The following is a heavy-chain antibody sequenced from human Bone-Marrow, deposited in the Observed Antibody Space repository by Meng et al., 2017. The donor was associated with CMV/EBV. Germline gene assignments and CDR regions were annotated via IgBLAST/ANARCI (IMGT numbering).Heavy chain of an antibody. CDR2: IYYNGGT. Sequence: SETLSLTCTVSGGSVSSGSYYWSWIRQPPGKGLEWIGYIYYNGGTNHNPSLKSRVAMSIDTSKNQFSLKLRYVTAADTALYFCARVSEDIYYFDSSGHYYFDYWGQGTLVTVSS. D-gene: IGHD3-22*01. J-gene: IGHJ4*02. CDR3: ARVSEDIYYFDSSGHYYFDY. V-gene: IGHV4-61*01. CDR1: GGSVSSGSYY.